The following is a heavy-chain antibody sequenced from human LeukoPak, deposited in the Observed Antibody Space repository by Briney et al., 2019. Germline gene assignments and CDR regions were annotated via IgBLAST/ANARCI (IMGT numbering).Heavy chain of an antibody. CDR2: IYSGGST. J-gene: IGHJ4*02. CDR1: GITVSSNY. CDR3: ARDRGSGLDY. D-gene: IGHD3-10*01. V-gene: IGHV3-66*01. Sequence: PGGSLRLSCAASGITVSSNYMSWVRQAPGKGLEWVSVIYSGGSTYYADSVKGRFTISRDNSKNTLYLQMNSLRAEDTAVYYCARDRGSGLDYWGQGTLVTVSS.